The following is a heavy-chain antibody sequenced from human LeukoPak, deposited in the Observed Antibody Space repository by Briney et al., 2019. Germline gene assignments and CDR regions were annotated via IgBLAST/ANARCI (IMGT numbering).Heavy chain of an antibody. Sequence: GGSLRLSCAASGFTFDDYAMHWVRQAPGEGLEWVSGISWNSGSIGYADSVKGRFTISRDNAKNSLYLQMNSLRAEDTALYYCAKDYGIAVAGGHNYYYYGMDVWGQGTTVTVSS. J-gene: IGHJ6*02. CDR2: ISWNSGSI. CDR3: AKDYGIAVAGGHNYYYYGMDV. D-gene: IGHD6-19*01. CDR1: GFTFDDYA. V-gene: IGHV3-9*01.